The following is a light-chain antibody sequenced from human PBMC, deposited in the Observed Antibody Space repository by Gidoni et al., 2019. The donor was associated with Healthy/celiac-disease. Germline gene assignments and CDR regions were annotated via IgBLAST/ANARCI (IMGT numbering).Light chain of an antibody. J-gene: IGKJ1*01. CDR2: AAS. CDR1: QSISSY. V-gene: IGKV1-39*01. CDR3: QQSYSRT. Sequence: DIQMTQSPSSLSASVGDRVTITCRASQSISSYLNLYQQKPGKAPKLLIYAASSLQSGVPSRFRGSGSGTDFTLTISSLQPEDFATYYCQQSYSRTFGQGTKVEIK.